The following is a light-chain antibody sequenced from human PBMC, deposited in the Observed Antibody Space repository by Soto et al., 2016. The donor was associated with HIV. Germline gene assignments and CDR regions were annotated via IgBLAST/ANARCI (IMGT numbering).Light chain of an antibody. CDR3: QHLKTYPLT. J-gene: IGKJ4*01. CDR1: QDISTS. CDR2: AAS. V-gene: IGKV1-9*01. Sequence: DIQMTQSPSSVSASVGDRVTITCRASQDISTSFAWYQQKPGKAPELLIYAASTLYSGVPSRFSGSGSGTEFTLTISSLQPEDFATYYCQHLKTYPLTFGGGPSWRSN.